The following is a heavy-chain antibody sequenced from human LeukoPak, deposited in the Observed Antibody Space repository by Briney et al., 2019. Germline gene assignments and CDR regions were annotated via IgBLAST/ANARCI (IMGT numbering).Heavy chain of an antibody. D-gene: IGHD3-10*01. J-gene: IGHJ5*02. CDR3: ARHSGSGSLSRPFDP. CDR2: IYYTGST. Sequence: SETLSLTCSVSGGSVTSGGFYWGWLRQPPGKGPEWIATIYYTGSTYYNPSLQSRVTISIDTSKNQFSLRLTSVTATDTAVYLCARHSGSGSLSRPFDPWGQGTLVTVSS. V-gene: IGHV4-39*01. CDR1: GGSVTSGGFY.